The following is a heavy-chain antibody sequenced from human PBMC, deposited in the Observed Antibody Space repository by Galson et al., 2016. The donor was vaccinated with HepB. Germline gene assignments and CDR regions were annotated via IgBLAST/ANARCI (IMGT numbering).Heavy chain of an antibody. V-gene: IGHV3-30*18. D-gene: IGHD3-10*01. CDR1: GFFFSNYG. J-gene: IGHJ6*02. Sequence: SLRLSCAASGFFFSNYGMHWVPQAPGKGLAWVAVVSYDGYSKYYADSVKGRFTISRDNSKTTMYLQMNSLRVEDTAVYYCAKDVYTSGGEYGMDVWGQGTTVTVSS. CDR2: VSYDGYSK. CDR3: AKDVYTSGGEYGMDV.